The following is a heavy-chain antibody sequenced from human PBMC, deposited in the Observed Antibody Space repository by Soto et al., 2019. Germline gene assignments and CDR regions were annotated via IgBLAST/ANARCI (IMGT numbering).Heavy chain of an antibody. D-gene: IGHD3-9*01. CDR3: ASYHFLDLWTGSRHYMDV. Sequence: QVHLEQWGAGLLNPSETLSLTCAVYGGSLSGYYWSWVRQSPGKGLEWIGEINHSGTANYNPSLKTRVTISADASKHQFSLRLTSVTAADSATYYCASYHFLDLWTGSRHYMDVWSRGTQVTVSS. J-gene: IGHJ6*03. CDR2: INHSGTA. CDR1: GGSLSGYY. V-gene: IGHV4-34*01.